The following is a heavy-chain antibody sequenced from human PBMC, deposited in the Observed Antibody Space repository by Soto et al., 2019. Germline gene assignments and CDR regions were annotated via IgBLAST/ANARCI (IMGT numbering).Heavy chain of an antibody. D-gene: IGHD6-13*01. V-gene: IGHV3-53*02. CDR1: GFIVSASY. J-gene: IGHJ4*02. CDR3: ARCSGGYGQCDFDC. Sequence: DVQLVETGGGLIQPGGSLRLSCAATGFIVSASYMSWVRQAPGKGLEWVSVIYSDGRTYYADSVKGRFTISRDNSKNTLYLQMTSLSAEDTAVYYCARCSGGYGQCDFDCWGQGTLVTVSS. CDR2: IYSDGRT.